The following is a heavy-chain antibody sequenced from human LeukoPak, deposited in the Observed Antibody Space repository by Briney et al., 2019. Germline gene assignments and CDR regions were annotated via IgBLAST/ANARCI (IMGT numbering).Heavy chain of an antibody. CDR1: GFTFSSYG. J-gene: IGHJ4*02. V-gene: IGHV3-30*18. CDR3: AKDGDIAVAGPPLFDY. D-gene: IGHD6-19*01. Sequence: GGSLRLSCAASGFTFSSYGMHWVRQAPGKGLEWVAVISYDGSNKYYADSVKGRFTISRDNSKNTLYLQMNSLRAEDTAVYYCAKDGDIAVAGPPLFDYWGQGTLVTVSS. CDR2: ISYDGSNK.